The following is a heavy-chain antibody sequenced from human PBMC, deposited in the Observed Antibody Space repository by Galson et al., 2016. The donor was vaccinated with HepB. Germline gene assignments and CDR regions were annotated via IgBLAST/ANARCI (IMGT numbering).Heavy chain of an antibody. CDR2: IFFNGSS. V-gene: IGHV4-61*01. Sequence: SETLSLTCSVSGASISSRTYYWSWIRQPPGKGLEWIGYIFFNGSSNYNPSLKSRVTISVDTSKNEFSLKVNSVTAADTAVYYCARDEGAFDVWGQGTAVSVSS. J-gene: IGHJ3*01. CDR3: ARDEGAFDV. CDR1: GASISSRTYY.